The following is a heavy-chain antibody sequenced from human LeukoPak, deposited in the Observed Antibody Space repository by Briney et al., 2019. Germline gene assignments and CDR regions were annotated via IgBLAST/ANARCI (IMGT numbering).Heavy chain of an antibody. CDR2: IYSGGST. J-gene: IGHJ4*02. V-gene: IGHV3-66*01. CDR3: ALPAATINFDY. D-gene: IGHD2-2*01. Sequence: GGSLRLSCAASGFTVSSNYMSLVRQAPGKGLEWVSVIYSGGSTYYADSVKGRFTISRDNSKNTLYLQMNSLRAEDTAVYYCALPAATINFDYWGQGTLVTVSS. CDR1: GFTVSSNY.